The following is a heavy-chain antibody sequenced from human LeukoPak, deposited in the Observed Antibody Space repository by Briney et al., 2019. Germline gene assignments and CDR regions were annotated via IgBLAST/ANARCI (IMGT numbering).Heavy chain of an antibody. D-gene: IGHD5-12*01. CDR1: GFTVSSNY. J-gene: IGHJ4*02. Sequence: GGSLRLSCAASGFTVSSNYMSWVRQAPGKGLEWVSVIYSGGSTYYADSVKGRFTISRHNSKNTLYLQLNSLRAEDTAVCYCASGYSGYDSLLFDYWGQGTLVTVSS. CDR3: ASGYSGYDSLLFDY. CDR2: IYSGGST. V-gene: IGHV3-53*04.